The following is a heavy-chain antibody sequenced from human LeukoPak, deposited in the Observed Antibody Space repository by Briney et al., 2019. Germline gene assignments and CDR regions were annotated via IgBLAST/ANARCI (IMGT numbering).Heavy chain of an antibody. J-gene: IGHJ3*02. CDR1: GFTFSDFG. D-gene: IGHD2-15*01. V-gene: IGHV3-30*02. CDR2: IRYDGSKK. Sequence: PGGSLRLSCEASGFTFSDFGMHWVRQAPGKGLEWVAYIRYDGSKKNHADSVKGRFIVSRDNSKKTLYLQMNSLRREDTALYYCARAEERRYCSGGSCYSDAFDIWGQGTMVTVSS. CDR3: ARAEERRYCSGGSCYSDAFDI.